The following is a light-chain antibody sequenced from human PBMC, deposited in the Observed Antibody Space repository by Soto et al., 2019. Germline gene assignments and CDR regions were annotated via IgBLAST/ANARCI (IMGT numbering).Light chain of an antibody. CDR3: QQRSNWKEIN. J-gene: IGKJ4*01. Sequence: EIVLTQSPATLSLSPGERATLSCRASQSVSSYLAWYQQKPGQAPRVLIYDASNRATGIPARFSGSGSGTDFTLTISSLEPEDFAVYYCQQRSNWKEINFGGGTKV. CDR1: QSVSSY. CDR2: DAS. V-gene: IGKV3-11*01.